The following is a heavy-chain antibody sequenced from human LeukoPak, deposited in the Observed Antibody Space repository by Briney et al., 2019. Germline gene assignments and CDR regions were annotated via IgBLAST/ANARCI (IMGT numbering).Heavy chain of an antibody. CDR2: IKQDKSEK. V-gene: IGHV3-7*01. CDR1: GFTFSSYW. Sequence: GGSLRLSCAASGFTFSSYWMSWVRQAPGKGLEWVANIKQDKSEKYYVDSVKGRFTISRDNANNSLYLQMNSLRAEDTAVYYCARDKIEGPTKLDYWGQGILVTVSS. CDR3: ARDKIEGPTKLDY. D-gene: IGHD1-1*01. J-gene: IGHJ4*02.